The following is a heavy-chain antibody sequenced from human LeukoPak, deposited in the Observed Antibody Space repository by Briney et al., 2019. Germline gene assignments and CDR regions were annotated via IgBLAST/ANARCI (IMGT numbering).Heavy chain of an antibody. Sequence: PGGSLRLSCAASGFTVSSNYMSWVRQAPGKGLEWVSIIYSGGSTNYADSVKGRFTISRDNSKNTLYLQMNSLRAEDTAVYYCARLNGDYALDYWGQGTLVTVSS. CDR2: IYSGGST. J-gene: IGHJ4*02. CDR3: ARLNGDYALDY. CDR1: GFTVSSNY. D-gene: IGHD4-17*01. V-gene: IGHV3-53*01.